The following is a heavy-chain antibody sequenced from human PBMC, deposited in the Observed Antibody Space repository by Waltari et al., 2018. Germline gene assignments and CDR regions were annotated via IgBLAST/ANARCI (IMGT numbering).Heavy chain of an antibody. V-gene: IGHV1-2*02. CDR2: INPNSGGT. J-gene: IGHJ6*03. Sequence: QVQLVQSGAEVKKPGASVKVSCKAAGYTFTGYYMHCVRHAPGQRHGWMGWINPNSGGTNDAQKVQGSVTMTRDTSISTAYMELSRLRSDDTAVYYCARALLWFGELVDHYYMDVWGKGTTVTVSS. CDR1: GYTFTGYY. CDR3: ARALLWFGELVDHYYMDV. D-gene: IGHD3-10*01.